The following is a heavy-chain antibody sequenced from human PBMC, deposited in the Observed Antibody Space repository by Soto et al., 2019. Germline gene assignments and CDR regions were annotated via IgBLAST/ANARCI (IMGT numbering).Heavy chain of an antibody. V-gene: IGHV4-31*03. Sequence: NPSETLSLTCTVSGGSISSGGYYWSWIRQHPGKGLEWIGYIYYSGSTYYNPSLKSRVTISVDTSKNQFSLKLSSVTAADTAVYYCARVPFTIFGVHTRPPFFDYWGQGTLVTVSS. CDR2: IYYSGST. CDR1: GGSISSGGYY. CDR3: ARVPFTIFGVHTRPPFFDY. J-gene: IGHJ4*02. D-gene: IGHD3-3*01.